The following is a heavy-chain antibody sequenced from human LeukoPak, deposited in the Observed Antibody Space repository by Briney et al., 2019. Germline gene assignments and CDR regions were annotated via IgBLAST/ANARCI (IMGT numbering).Heavy chain of an antibody. J-gene: IGHJ4*02. CDR2: ISWNSGSI. V-gene: IGHV3-9*01. Sequence: PGRSLRLSCAASGFTFDDYAMHWVRQAPGKGLEWVSGISWNSGSIGYADSVKGRLTISRDNAKNSLYLQMNSLRAEDTALYYCAKESVGATSLDYWGQGTLVTVSS. D-gene: IGHD1-26*01. CDR3: AKESVGATSLDY. CDR1: GFTFDDYA.